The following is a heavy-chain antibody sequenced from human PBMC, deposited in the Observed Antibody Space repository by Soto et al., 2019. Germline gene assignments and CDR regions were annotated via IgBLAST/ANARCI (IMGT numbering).Heavy chain of an antibody. D-gene: IGHD3-3*01. Sequence: QVQLVESGGGVVQPGRSLRLSCAASGFTFSSYAMHWVRQAPGKGLEWVAVISYDGSNKYYADSVKGRFTISRDNSKNTLYLQMNSLRAEDTAVYYCARPYLIDFRWFDPWGQGTLVTVSS. CDR1: GFTFSSYA. V-gene: IGHV3-30-3*01. CDR3: ARPYLIDFRWFDP. J-gene: IGHJ5*02. CDR2: ISYDGSNK.